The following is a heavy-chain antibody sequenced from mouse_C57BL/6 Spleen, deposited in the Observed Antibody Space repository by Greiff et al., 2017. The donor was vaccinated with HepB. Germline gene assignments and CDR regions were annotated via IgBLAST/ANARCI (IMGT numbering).Heavy chain of an antibody. CDR3: ASLHWDPYFDY. V-gene: IGHV5-9*01. CDR1: GFTFSSYT. D-gene: IGHD4-1*01. J-gene: IGHJ2*01. CDR2: ISGGGGNT. Sequence: DVKLVESGGGLVKPGGSLKLSCAASGFTFSSYTMSWVRQTPEKRLEWVATISGGGGNTYYPDSVKGRFTISRDNAKNTLYLQMSSLRSEDTALYYCASLHWDPYFDYWGQGTTLTVSS.